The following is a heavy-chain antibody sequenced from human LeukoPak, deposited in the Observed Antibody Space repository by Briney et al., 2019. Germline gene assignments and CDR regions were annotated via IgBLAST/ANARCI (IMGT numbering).Heavy chain of an antibody. CDR3: ARDMGIAAAGTGVNYYYGMDV. D-gene: IGHD6-13*01. CDR2: INPNSGGT. Sequence: GPVKVSCKASGYTFTSYGISWVRQAPGQGLEWMGWINPNSGGTNYAQKFQGWVTMTRDTSISTAYMELSRLRSDDTAVYYCARDMGIAAAGTGVNYYYGMDVWGQGTTVTVSS. CDR1: GYTFTSYG. V-gene: IGHV1-2*04. J-gene: IGHJ6*02.